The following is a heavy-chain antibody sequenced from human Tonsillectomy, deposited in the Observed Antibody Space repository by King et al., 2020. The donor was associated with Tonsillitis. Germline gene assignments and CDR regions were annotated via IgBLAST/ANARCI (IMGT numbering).Heavy chain of an antibody. CDR2: ISSSSRTI. Sequence: VQLVESGGGLVQPGGSLRLSCAASGCTFSSYSMNLVRQAPGKVMGWVSYISSSSRTIAYADAVKGRFTLSRDNAKNSLYLPMNNLRAEDTAVYYCARDLNLLIWGQGTLATVSS. CDR3: ARDLNLLI. CDR1: GCTFSSYS. V-gene: IGHV3-48*01. D-gene: IGHD3-22*01. J-gene: IGHJ4*02.